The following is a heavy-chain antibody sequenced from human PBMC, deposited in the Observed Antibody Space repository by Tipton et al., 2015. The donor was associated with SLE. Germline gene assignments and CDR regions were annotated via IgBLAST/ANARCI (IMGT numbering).Heavy chain of an antibody. CDR2: IYSSGST. J-gene: IGHJ4*02. D-gene: IGHD1/OR15-1a*01. CDR3: ARVGGTLASTFDY. V-gene: IGHV4-4*09. Sequence: TLSLTCTVSGGSISGYYWSWIRQSPGKGLEWIGKIYSSGSTNSNPSLRSRVTMSIDTSKNQFSLRLKFVSVADTAVYYCARVGGTLASTFDYWGQGARVTVSS. CDR1: GGSISGYY.